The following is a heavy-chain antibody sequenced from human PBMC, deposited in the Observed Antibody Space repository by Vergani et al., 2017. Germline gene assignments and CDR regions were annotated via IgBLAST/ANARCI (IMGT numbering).Heavy chain of an antibody. CDR3: ARATSYGDYGPAFDI. Sequence: EVQLVESGGGLIQPGGSLRLSCAASGFTVSSNYMSWVRQAPGKGLEWVSVIYSGGSTYYADSVKGRFTISRDNSKNTLYLQMNSLRGEDTAVYYCARATSYGDYGPAFDIWGQGTMVTVSS. CDR1: GFTVSSNY. CDR2: IYSGGST. J-gene: IGHJ3*02. D-gene: IGHD4-17*01. V-gene: IGHV3-53*01.